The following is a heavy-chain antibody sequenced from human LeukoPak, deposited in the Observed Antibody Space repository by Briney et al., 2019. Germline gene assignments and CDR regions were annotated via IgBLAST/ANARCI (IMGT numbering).Heavy chain of an antibody. CDR1: GFTFSSYW. CDR2: IKSKTDGGTT. V-gene: IGHV3-15*01. D-gene: IGHD3-3*01. J-gene: IGHJ4*02. Sequence: GGSLRLSCAASGFTFSSYWMSWVRQAPGKGLEWVGRIKSKTDGGTTDYAAPVKGRFTISRDDSKNTLYLQMNSLKTEDTAVYYCTTVVDGDFWSGYYWGQGTLVTVSS. CDR3: TTVVDGDFWSGYY.